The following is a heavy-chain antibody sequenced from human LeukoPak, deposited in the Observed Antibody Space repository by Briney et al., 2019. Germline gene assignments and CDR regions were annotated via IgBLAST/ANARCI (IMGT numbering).Heavy chain of an antibody. J-gene: IGHJ4*02. Sequence: PGGSLRLSCAASRFTFSSYWMHWVRQAPGKGLVWVSRINSDGSSTSYADSVKGRFTISRDNAKNTLYLQMNSLRAEDTAVYYCARDWGSGDYFDYWGQGTLVTVSS. CDR2: INSDGSST. CDR1: RFTFSSYW. CDR3: ARDWGSGDYFDY. D-gene: IGHD3-16*01. V-gene: IGHV3-74*01.